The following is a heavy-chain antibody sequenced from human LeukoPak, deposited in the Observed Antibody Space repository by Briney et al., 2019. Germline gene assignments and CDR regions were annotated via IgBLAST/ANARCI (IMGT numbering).Heavy chain of an antibody. V-gene: IGHV3-23*01. J-gene: IGHJ4*02. Sequence: PSGGSLRLSCAASGFTFSSYAMSWVRQAPGKGLEWVSAISGSGGSTYYAGSVKDRFTISRDNSENTLYLQMNSLTVDDTAVYFCAKERQTGDYFTSDYWGQGTLVTVSS. CDR1: GFTFSSYA. D-gene: IGHD4-17*01. CDR2: ISGSGGST. CDR3: AKERQTGDYFTSDY.